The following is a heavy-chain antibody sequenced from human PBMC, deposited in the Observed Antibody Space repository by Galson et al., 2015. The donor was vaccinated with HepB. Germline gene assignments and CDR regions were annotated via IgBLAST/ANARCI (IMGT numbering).Heavy chain of an antibody. V-gene: IGHV1-46*01. D-gene: IGHD2-2*01. CDR2: IIPSGVST. J-gene: IGHJ4*02. Sequence: SVKVSCKASGYSFTTYYMHWVRQAHGPGLEWMGLIIPSGVSTSYAKKFQGRVTMTSDTSTITVYMELSSLRSEDTAVYYCARSGQLLEDFDAWGQGTLVTVSS. CDR3: ARSGQLLEDFDA. CDR1: GYSFTTYY.